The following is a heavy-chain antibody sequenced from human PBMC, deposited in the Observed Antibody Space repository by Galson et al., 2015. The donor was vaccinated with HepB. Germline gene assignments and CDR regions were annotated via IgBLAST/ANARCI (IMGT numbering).Heavy chain of an antibody. Sequence: SETLSLTCTVSGDSISRYYWSWIRQPPGKGLEWIGYIYHSGSTNYNPSLKSRVTISVDTSRNQFSLKLSSVTAADTAVYYCARAPIAMDVWGQGTTVTVSS. V-gene: IGHV4-59*01. J-gene: IGHJ6*02. CDR1: GDSISRYY. CDR2: IYHSGST. D-gene: IGHD2-21*01. CDR3: ARAPIAMDV.